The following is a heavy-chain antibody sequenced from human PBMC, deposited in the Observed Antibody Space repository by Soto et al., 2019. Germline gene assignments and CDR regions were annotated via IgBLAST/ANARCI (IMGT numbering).Heavy chain of an antibody. Sequence: PSETLSLTCTFSGASISGFYWSWIRKSAGKGLEWIGRIYATGTTGYNPSLKSRVMMSVDTSKKQFSLKLRSVTAADTAVYYCVRDGTKTLRDWFDPWGQGISVTVSS. CDR2: IYATGTT. J-gene: IGHJ5*02. CDR3: VRDGTKTLRDWFDP. CDR1: GASISGFY. V-gene: IGHV4-4*07. D-gene: IGHD1-1*01.